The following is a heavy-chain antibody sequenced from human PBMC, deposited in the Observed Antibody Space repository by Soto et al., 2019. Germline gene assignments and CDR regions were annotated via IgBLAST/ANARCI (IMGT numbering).Heavy chain of an antibody. CDR1: GYTFTTYG. CDR2: ISADNGNT. CDR3: ARDLDVGATAPDY. Sequence: ASVKVSCKASGYTFTTYGISWVRQAPGQGLEWMGWISADNGNTNYAQKFQDRVTMTTDTSTSTAYMELRSLRSDDTAVYYCARDLDVGATAPDYWGQGTLVTVSS. J-gene: IGHJ4*02. D-gene: IGHD1-26*01. V-gene: IGHV1-18*01.